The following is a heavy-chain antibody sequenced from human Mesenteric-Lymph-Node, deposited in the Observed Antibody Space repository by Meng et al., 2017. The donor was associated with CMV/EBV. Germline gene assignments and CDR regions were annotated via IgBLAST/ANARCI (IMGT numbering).Heavy chain of an antibody. CDR1: GGSFSGYY. Sequence: LTRPVYGGSFSGYYWSWIRQPPGKGLEWIGEINHSGSTNYNPSLKSRVTISVDTSKNQFSLKLSSVTAADTAVYYCARGSANGASDYWGQGTLVTVSS. D-gene: IGHD4-17*01. J-gene: IGHJ4*02. CDR3: ARGSANGASDY. CDR2: INHSGST. V-gene: IGHV4-34*01.